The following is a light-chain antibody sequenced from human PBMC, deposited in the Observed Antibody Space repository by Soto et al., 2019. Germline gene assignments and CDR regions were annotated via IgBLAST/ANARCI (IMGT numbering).Light chain of an antibody. V-gene: IGLV2-14*01. CDR2: EVT. Sequence: QSALTQPASVSGSPGQSITIYCTGTSSDIGGYNFVSWYQQHPGKAPKLIIYEVTNRPSGVPYRFSGSKSGNTASLTICGLQAEDEADYYCSSYTSTNSLVFGGGTKLTVL. CDR1: SSDIGGYNF. CDR3: SSYTSTNSLV. J-gene: IGLJ3*02.